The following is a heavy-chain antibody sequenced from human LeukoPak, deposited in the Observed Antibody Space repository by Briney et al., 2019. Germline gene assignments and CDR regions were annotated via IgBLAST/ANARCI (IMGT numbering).Heavy chain of an antibody. D-gene: IGHD2-15*01. J-gene: IGHJ6*02. Sequence: SETLSLTCAVYGGSFSGCYWSWIRQPPGKGLEWIGEINHSGSTNYNPSLKSRVTISVDTSKNQFSLKLSSVTAADTAVYYCARGANFYYYGMDVWGQGTTVTVSS. V-gene: IGHV4-34*01. CDR3: ARGANFYYYGMDV. CDR1: GGSFSGCY. CDR2: INHSGST.